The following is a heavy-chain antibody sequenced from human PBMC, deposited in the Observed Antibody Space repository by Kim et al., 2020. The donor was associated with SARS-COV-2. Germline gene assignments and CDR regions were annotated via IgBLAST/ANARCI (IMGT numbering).Heavy chain of an antibody. CDR3: AKKGIPACGLWYFVL. J-gene: IGHJ2*01. D-gene: IGHD6-13*01. V-gene: IGHV3-23*01. CDR2: LSDSGGDT. Sequence: GGSLRLSCAASGFTFSSFAMTWVRQAPGKGLEWVSILSDSGGDTFYADSVKGRFTISRDNSKNTLYLQMNSLRAEDTAVYYCAKKGIPACGLWYFVLWGRSALGTVSS. CDR1: GFTFSSFA.